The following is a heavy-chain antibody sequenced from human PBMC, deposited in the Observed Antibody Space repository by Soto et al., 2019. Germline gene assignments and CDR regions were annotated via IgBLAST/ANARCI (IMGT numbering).Heavy chain of an antibody. CDR3: ARGPVRIYYYYYGMDV. CDR2: INHSGST. V-gene: IGHV4-34*01. Sequence: SETLSLTCAVYGGSFSGYYWSWIRQPPGKGLEWIGEINHSGSTNYNPSLKSRVTISVDTSKNQFSLKLSSVTAADTAVYYCARGPVRIYYYYYGMDVWGQGTTVTVS. CDR1: GGSFSGYY. J-gene: IGHJ6*02. D-gene: IGHD6-6*01.